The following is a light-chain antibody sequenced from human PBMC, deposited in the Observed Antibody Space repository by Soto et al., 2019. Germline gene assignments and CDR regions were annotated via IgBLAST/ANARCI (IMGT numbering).Light chain of an antibody. J-gene: IGLJ1*01. CDR1: SGDIGTYNL. CDR2: EVN. CDR3: CSFAGSGTGV. V-gene: IGLV2-23*02. Sequence: QSAPAQPASVSGSPGQSLAISRTGNSGDIGTYNLVSWYQQHPGKAPRLMISEVNKRPSGVSDRFSGSKSGDTASLTISGLRTEDEADYYCCSFAGSGTGVFGTGTKVTVL.